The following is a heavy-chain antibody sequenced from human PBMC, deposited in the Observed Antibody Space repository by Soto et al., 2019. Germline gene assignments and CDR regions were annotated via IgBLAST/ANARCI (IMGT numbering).Heavy chain of an antibody. V-gene: IGHV4-39*01. D-gene: IGHD2-2*01. CDR3: ARLPHVIVVVPAAPGWFDP. CDR1: GGSISSSSYY. CDR2: IYYSGST. Sequence: QLQLQESGPGLVKPSETLSLTCTVSGGSISSSSYYWGWIRQPPGKGLEWIGSIYYSGSTYYNPSLKSRVTISVDTSKNQFSLKLSSVTAADTAVYYCARLPHVIVVVPAAPGWFDPWGQGTLVTVSS. J-gene: IGHJ5*02.